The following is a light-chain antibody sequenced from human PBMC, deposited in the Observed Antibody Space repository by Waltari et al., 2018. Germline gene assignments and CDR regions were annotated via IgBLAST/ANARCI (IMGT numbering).Light chain of an antibody. CDR3: AAWDDSLNGLV. Sequence: QSVLTQPPSASGTPGQRVTISCSGSSSTIGSNTVNWYQQLPGTTPKLLIYSNNQRPSGVPDRLSSAKSRTSACLAISGLQSEEEADYYCAAWDDSLNGLVFGGGTKLTVL. J-gene: IGLJ2*01. V-gene: IGLV1-44*01. CDR2: SNN. CDR1: SSTIGSNT.